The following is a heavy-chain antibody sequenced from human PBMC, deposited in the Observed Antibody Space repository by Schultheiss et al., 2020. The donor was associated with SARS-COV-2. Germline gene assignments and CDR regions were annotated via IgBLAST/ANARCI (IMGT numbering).Heavy chain of an antibody. CDR3: ARADDYGGNSLDH. V-gene: IGHV3-53*01. J-gene: IGHJ4*02. CDR2: IYSGGST. Sequence: GESLKISCAASGFTVSSNYMSWVRQAPGKGLEWVSVIYSGGSTYYADSVKGRFTISRDKSKSTLYLQMNSLRVEDTAIYYCARADDYGGNSLDHWGQGTLVTVSS. D-gene: IGHD4-23*01. CDR1: GFTVSSNY.